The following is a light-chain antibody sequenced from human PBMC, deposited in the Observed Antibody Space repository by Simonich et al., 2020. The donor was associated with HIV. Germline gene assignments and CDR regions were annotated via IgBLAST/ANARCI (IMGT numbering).Light chain of an antibody. V-gene: IGLV2-11*01. CDR2: DVS. CDR1: CSDVGGHNY. CDR3: CSYAGSYTWV. J-gene: IGLJ3*02. Sequence: QSALTQPRSLSGSPGQSVTISCTGTCSDVGGHNYVSWYQQHPGKAPKLMIYDVSKRPSGVPDRFSGSKSGNTASLTISGLQAEEEADYYCCSYAGSYTWVFGGGTKLTVL.